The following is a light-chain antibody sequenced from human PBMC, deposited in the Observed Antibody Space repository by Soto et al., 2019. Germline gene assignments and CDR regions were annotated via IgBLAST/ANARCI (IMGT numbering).Light chain of an antibody. Sequence: DLQMTQSPSTLSASVGDRVTITCRASQSISSWLAWYQQKPGKAPKLLIYDASSLESGVPSRFSGSGSGTEFTLTISSLQPDDFATYYCQHLPWTFGQGTKVEIK. CDR2: DAS. J-gene: IGKJ1*01. CDR3: QHLPWT. CDR1: QSISSW. V-gene: IGKV1-5*01.